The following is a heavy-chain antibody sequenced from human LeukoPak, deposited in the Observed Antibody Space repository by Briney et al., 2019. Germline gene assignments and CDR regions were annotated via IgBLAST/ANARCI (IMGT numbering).Heavy chain of an antibody. Sequence: GSLRLSCAASGFTFSSYSMNWVRQAPGKGLEWVSSISSSSSYIYYADSVKGRFTISRDNAKNSLYLQMNSLRAEDTAVYYCAVSGYSLNYYGMDVWGQGTTVTASS. CDR2: ISSSSSYI. CDR3: AVSGYSLNYYGMDV. V-gene: IGHV3-21*01. D-gene: IGHD3-3*01. CDR1: GFTFSSYS. J-gene: IGHJ6*02.